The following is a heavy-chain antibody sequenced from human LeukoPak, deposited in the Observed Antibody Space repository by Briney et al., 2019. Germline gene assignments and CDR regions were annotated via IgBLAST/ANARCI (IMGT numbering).Heavy chain of an antibody. CDR2: ISSSGSTI. Sequence: GGSLRLSCAASGFTFSDYYMSWIRQAPGKGLEWVSYISSSGSTIYYADSVKGRFTISRDNAKNSLYLQMNSLRAEDTAVYYRARVGRRRGPYGRPGDWFDPWGQGTLVTVSS. CDR3: ARVGRRRGPYGRPGDWFDP. D-gene: IGHD1-26*01. J-gene: IGHJ5*02. V-gene: IGHV3-11*04. CDR1: GFTFSDYY.